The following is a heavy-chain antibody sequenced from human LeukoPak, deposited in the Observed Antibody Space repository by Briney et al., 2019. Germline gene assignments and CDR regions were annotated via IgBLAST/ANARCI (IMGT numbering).Heavy chain of an antibody. CDR2: IYYSGST. Sequence: PSETLSLTCTVSGGSISSSYWSWIRQPPGKGLEWIGYIYYSGSTNYNPSLKSRVIISVDTSKNQFSLKLSSVTAADTAVYYCARGSIFGVATNWFDPWGQGTLVTVSS. D-gene: IGHD3-3*01. V-gene: IGHV4-59*01. CDR1: GGSISSSY. CDR3: ARGSIFGVATNWFDP. J-gene: IGHJ5*02.